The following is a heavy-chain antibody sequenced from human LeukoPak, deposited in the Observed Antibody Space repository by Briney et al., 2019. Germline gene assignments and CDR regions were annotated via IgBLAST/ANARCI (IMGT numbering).Heavy chain of an antibody. Sequence: SETLSLTCAVYGGSFSGYYWSWIRQPPGKGLEWIGEINHSGSTNYNPSLKSRVTISVDTSKNQFSLKLSSVTAADTAVYYCASQEYYYDSSGYANWFDPWGQGTLVTVSS. CDR1: GGSFSGYY. V-gene: IGHV4-34*01. J-gene: IGHJ5*02. CDR3: ASQEYYYDSSGYANWFDP. CDR2: INHSGST. D-gene: IGHD3-22*01.